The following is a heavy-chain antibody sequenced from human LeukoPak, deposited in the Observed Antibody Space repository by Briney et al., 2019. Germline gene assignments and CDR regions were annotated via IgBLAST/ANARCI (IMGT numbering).Heavy chain of an antibody. V-gene: IGHV6-1*01. Sequence: SQTLSLTCAISGDSVSSPTVTWDWIRHSPSRGLEWLGRTYFRSMWSGDYAVAVRGRITISSDTSKNQYSLHLNSVTPEDTAVYYCGRMSYNAFHIWGQGTLVTVSS. CDR1: GDSVSSPTVT. J-gene: IGHJ3*02. CDR2: TYFRSMWSG. D-gene: IGHD5/OR15-5a*01. CDR3: GRMSYNAFHI.